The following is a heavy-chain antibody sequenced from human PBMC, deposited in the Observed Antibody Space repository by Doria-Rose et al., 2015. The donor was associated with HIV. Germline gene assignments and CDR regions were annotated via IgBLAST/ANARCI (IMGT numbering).Heavy chain of an antibody. CDR3: ASSDLTGDFGFSI. V-gene: IGHV4-39*07. Sequence: NPSLKSRLSISVDTSKNQFSLKLNSVTAADTAVYYCASSDLTGDFGFSIWGQGTTVTVSS. J-gene: IGHJ3*02. D-gene: IGHD1-20*01.